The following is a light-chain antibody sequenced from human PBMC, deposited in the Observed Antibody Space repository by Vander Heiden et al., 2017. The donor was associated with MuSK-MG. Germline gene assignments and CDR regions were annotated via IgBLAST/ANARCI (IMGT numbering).Light chain of an antibody. V-gene: IGKV1-39*01. CDR1: QSISNY. CDR2: AAS. J-gene: IGKJ3*01. CDR3: QQSVSTPFT. Sequence: DIQMTQSPSSLSASVGDRVTITCRASQSISNYLNWYQQKPGKAPKLLIYAASSLQSGVPSRFSGSGSGTDFTLSISSLQPEDFATYYCQQSVSTPFTFGPGTKVDIK.